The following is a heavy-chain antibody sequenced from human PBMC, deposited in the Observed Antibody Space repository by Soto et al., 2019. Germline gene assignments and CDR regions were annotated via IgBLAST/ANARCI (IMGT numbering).Heavy chain of an antibody. J-gene: IGHJ4*02. Sequence: ASVKVSCKASGYTFTSHGINWVRQAPGQGLEWMGWISGYNGNTNYAQKFQGRVTMTTNTSTSTAYVELRSLRSDDTAVYYCARVIAVAGLDYWGQRTQVTVSS. CDR1: GYTFTSHG. D-gene: IGHD6-19*01. CDR3: ARVIAVAGLDY. V-gene: IGHV1-18*01. CDR2: ISGYNGNT.